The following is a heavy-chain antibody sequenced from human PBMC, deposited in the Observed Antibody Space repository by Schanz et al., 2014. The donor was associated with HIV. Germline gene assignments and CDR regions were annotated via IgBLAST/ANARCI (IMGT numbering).Heavy chain of an antibody. CDR3: ALRPAADPHNYYYGLDV. J-gene: IGHJ6*02. D-gene: IGHD6-13*01. V-gene: IGHV3-23*01. CDR1: GFTLRTFA. CDR2: ISESGGDR. Sequence: EVQFLESGGGLVHPGGSLRLSCVASGFTLRTFAMTWVRQAPGRGLEWLSGISESGGDRYYADSVKGRFTISRDNSKSTVFLQMNDLRAEDTAVYYCALRPAADPHNYYYGLDVWGQGITVIV.